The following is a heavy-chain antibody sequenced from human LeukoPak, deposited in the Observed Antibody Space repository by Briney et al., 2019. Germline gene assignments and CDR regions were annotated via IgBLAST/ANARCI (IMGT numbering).Heavy chain of an antibody. CDR2: INQSGNT. V-gene: IGHV4-34*01. D-gene: IGHD2-2*02. Sequence: SETLSLTCAVYGGSFSGYYWSWIRQPPGRGLEWIGEINQSGNTNYIPSLKSRVTISADTSKNHFSLKLSSVTAADTAVYYCAINTEALGYYGMDVWGQGTTVTVSS. CDR1: GGSFSGYY. J-gene: IGHJ6*02. CDR3: AINTEALGYYGMDV.